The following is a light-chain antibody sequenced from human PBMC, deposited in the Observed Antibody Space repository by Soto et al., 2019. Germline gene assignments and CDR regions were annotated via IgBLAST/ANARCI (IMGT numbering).Light chain of an antibody. J-gene: IGKJ1*01. V-gene: IGKV3-20*01. CDR1: QNVGSRY. CDR2: GTS. Sequence: EIVLTQSPGTLSLSPVERATLSCRSSQNVGSRYLAWYQQKPGQAPRLLIYGTSNRATGIPDRFSGRGSGTDFSLTISSLEPGDLAVYYCQQYGSSPRTFDQGTKVDIK. CDR3: QQYGSSPRT.